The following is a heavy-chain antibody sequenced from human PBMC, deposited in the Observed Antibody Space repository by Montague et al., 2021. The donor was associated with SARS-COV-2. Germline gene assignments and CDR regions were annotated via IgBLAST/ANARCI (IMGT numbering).Heavy chain of an antibody. CDR2: THYNCTT. CDR3: ARGTAYDHVYY. CDR1: SGSLSGCY. Sequence: SETLSLTCTASSGSLSGCYWNWIRLPPGTELEWIGFTHYNCTTKYNPSLKIQLNMSLDTSKTQFSLTLNSVTAAATAMYYCARGTAYDHVYYWGQGAPVTVAS. D-gene: IGHD2-8*02. V-gene: IGHV4-59*12. J-gene: IGHJ4*02.